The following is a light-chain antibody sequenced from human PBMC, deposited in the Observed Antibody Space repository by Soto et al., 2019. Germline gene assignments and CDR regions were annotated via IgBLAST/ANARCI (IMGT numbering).Light chain of an antibody. CDR1: SSDVGGYNY. Sequence: QSVLTQPASVSGSPGQSITISCTGTSSDVGGYNYVSWYQQHPGKAPKPMIYEVSNRPSGVSNRFSGSKSGNTASLTISGLQAEDEADYYCSSYTSSTTYVFGTRTKVTVL. CDR3: SSYTSSTTYV. V-gene: IGLV2-14*01. CDR2: EVS. J-gene: IGLJ1*01.